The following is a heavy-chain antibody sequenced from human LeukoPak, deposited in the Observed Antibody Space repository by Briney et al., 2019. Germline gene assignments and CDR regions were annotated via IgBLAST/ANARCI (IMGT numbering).Heavy chain of an antibody. D-gene: IGHD4-23*01. V-gene: IGHV5-51*01. Sequence: GESLKISCKGSGYSINNYWIAWVRQMPGKGLEWMGIIYPADSDIRYSPSFQGQVTISADKSISTAYLQWNSLKASDTAMYYCARQYYGDNSGFDYWGQGTPVTVSS. CDR2: IYPADSDI. CDR3: ARQYYGDNSGFDY. J-gene: IGHJ4*02. CDR1: GYSINNYW.